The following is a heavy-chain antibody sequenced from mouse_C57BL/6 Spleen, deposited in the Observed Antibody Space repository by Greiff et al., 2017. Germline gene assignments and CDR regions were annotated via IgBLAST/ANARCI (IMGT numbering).Heavy chain of an antibody. CDR2: IYPGDGDT. CDR3: ARWETAQATPFAY. Sequence: VQLQQSGPELVKPGASVKISCKASGYAFSSSWMNWVKQRPGKGLEWIGRIYPGDGDTNYNGKFKGKATLTADKSSSTAYMQLSSLTSEDSAVYFCARWETAQATPFAYWGQGTLVTVSA. V-gene: IGHV1-82*01. J-gene: IGHJ3*01. CDR1: GYAFSSSW. D-gene: IGHD3-2*02.